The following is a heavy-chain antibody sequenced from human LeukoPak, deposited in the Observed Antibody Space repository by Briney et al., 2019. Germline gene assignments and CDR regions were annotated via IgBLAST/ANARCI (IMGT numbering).Heavy chain of an antibody. CDR2: INGGGSTM. V-gene: IGHV3-48*04. D-gene: IGHD3-22*01. CDR1: GFTFSSYG. J-gene: IGHJ4*02. CDR3: ARDAHYYDSSGYFRAPFDY. Sequence: GGSLRLSCAASGFTFSSYGMHWVRQAPGKGLEWVSYINGGGSTMYYADSVKGRFTISRDNGKDSLFMQMNSLRAEDTAVYYCARDAHYYDSSGYFRAPFDYWGQGTLVTVSS.